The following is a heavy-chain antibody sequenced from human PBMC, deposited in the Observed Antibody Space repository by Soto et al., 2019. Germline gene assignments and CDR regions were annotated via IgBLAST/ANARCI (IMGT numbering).Heavy chain of an antibody. CDR3: AKDWGGSGWYNWFDP. D-gene: IGHD6-19*01. J-gene: IGHJ5*02. CDR1: GFTISSHG. Sequence: QVHLVESGGGLVQPGTSLRLSCEASGFTISSHGMHWVRQAPGKGLEWVATMSHDGTAEYYLDSVKGRFTVSRDISKNTLHLQMDSLRPEDTAMYYCAKDWGGSGWYNWFDPWGQGTLVTVSS. V-gene: IGHV3-30*18. CDR2: MSHDGTAE.